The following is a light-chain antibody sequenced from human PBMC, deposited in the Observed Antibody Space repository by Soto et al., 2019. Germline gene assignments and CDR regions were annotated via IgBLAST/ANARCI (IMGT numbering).Light chain of an antibody. V-gene: IGKV3-20*01. CDR3: QQYGSSPPVT. CDR1: QSVRSKY. Sequence: EIVLTQSPGTLSLSPGERATLSCRASQSVRSKYLAWYQQKPGQAPRLLIYGASSRATGIPDRFSGSGSGTDFTLTISRLEPEDFAVYYCQQYGSSPPVTFGGGTRVEI. CDR2: GAS. J-gene: IGKJ4*01.